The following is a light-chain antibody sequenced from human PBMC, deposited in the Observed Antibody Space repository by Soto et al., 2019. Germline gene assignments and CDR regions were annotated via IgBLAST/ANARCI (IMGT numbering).Light chain of an antibody. CDR3: QQRSNWRIT. V-gene: IGKV3-11*01. J-gene: IGKJ5*01. CDR2: DAS. Sequence: EIVLTQSPATLSLSPGERATLSCRASQSVSSYLAWYQQQPGQAPRLLIYDASNRATGIPARFSGSGSGTDFTLTISSLEPEDFAVYYCQQRSNWRITFGQGTRLEIK. CDR1: QSVSSY.